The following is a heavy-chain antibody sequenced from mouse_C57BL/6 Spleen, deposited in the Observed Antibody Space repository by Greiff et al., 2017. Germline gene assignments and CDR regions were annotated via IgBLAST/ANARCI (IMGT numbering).Heavy chain of an antibody. CDR3: ASPVVATLRYAMDY. CDR2: IYPGDGDT. V-gene: IGHV1-82*01. CDR1: GYAFSSSW. D-gene: IGHD1-1*01. J-gene: IGHJ4*01. Sequence: QVQLQQSGPELVKPGASVKISCKASGYAFSSSWMNWVKQRPGKGLEWIGRIYPGDGDTNYNGKFKGKATLTADKASSTAYMQLSSLTYEDSAVYFCASPVVATLRYAMDYWGQGTSVTVSS.